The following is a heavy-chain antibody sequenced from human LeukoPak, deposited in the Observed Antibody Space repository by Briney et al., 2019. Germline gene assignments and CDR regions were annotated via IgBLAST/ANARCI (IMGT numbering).Heavy chain of an antibody. CDR2: INHSGST. CDR1: GGSFSGYY. CDR3: ARDEGSGIND. V-gene: IGHV4-34*01. Sequence: SETLSLTCAVYGGSFSGYYWSWIRQPLGKGLEWIGEINHSGSTNYNPSLKSRVTISVDTSKNQFSLKLSSVTAADTAVYYCARDEGSGINDWGQGTLVTASS. J-gene: IGHJ4*02. D-gene: IGHD3-10*01.